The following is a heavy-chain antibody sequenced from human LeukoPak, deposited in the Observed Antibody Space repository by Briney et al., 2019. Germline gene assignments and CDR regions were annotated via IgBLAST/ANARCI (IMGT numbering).Heavy chain of an antibody. J-gene: IGHJ4*02. CDR1: GGSVSSSSYY. Sequence: KSSETLSLTCTVSGGSVSSSSYYWSWIRQPPGKGLEWIGYIYYSGSTNYNPSLKSRVTISVDTSKNQFSLKLSSVTAADTAVYYCARIESSIAARRYFDYWGQGTLVTVSS. V-gene: IGHV4-61*01. CDR2: IYYSGST. CDR3: ARIESSIAARRYFDY. D-gene: IGHD6-6*01.